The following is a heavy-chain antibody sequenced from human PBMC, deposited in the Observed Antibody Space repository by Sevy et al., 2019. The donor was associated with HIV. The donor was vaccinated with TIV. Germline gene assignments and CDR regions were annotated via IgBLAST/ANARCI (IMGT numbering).Heavy chain of an antibody. CDR1: GYIFTDYY. CDR2: INPNSGGA. CDR3: ARVPQQLADDIYDDSGAYYPFYYFDY. Sequence: ASVKVSCKPSGYIFTDYYIHWMRQAPGQGLEWIGYINPNSGGANSAPRFQGRVALTRDTSISAVSMELSRLNTDDTAVYYCARVPQQLADDIYDDSGAYYPFYYFDYWGQGTLVTVSS. D-gene: IGHD3-9*01. V-gene: IGHV1-2*02. J-gene: IGHJ4*02.